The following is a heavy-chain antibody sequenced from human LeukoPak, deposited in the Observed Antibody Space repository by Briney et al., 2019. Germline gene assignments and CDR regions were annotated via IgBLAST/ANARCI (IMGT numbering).Heavy chain of an antibody. D-gene: IGHD5/OR15-5a*01. J-gene: IGHJ5*02. CDR1: GYHFTGYH. CDR3: AGLGSTVKGRIDP. Sequence: ASVKVSCKVSGYHFTGYHVHWVRQAPGQGLEWIGRISTDSGDTNGAQKFQGRVTMTRATSISTAYMEFSGLTSDDSAVYYCAGLGSTVKGRIDPWGQGTPVTVST. CDR2: ISTDSGDT. V-gene: IGHV1-2*02.